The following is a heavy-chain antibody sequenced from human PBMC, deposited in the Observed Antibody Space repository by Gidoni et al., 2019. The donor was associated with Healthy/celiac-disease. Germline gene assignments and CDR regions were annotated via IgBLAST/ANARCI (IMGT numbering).Heavy chain of an antibody. CDR1: GLTFDDYA. Sequence: EVQLVESGGGLVQPGRSLRLSCAASGLTFDDYAMHWVRQAPGKGLEWVSGISWNSGSIGYADSVKGRFTISRDNAKNSLYLQMNSLRAEDTAWYYCAKKGIGELLTGRDAFDIWGQGTMVTVSS. CDR2: ISWNSGSI. D-gene: IGHD1-26*01. CDR3: AKKGIGELLTGRDAFDI. J-gene: IGHJ3*02. V-gene: IGHV3-9*01.